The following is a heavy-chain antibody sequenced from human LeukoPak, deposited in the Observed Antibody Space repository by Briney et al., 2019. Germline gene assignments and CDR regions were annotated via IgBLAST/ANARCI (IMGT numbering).Heavy chain of an antibody. Sequence: GESLRLSCAASGFTFSSYSMNWVRQAPGKGLEWVSSISSSSSYIYYADSVKGRFTISRDNAKNSLYLQMNSLRAEDTAVYYSARDGAAAGTDFDYWGQGTLVTVSS. D-gene: IGHD6-13*01. J-gene: IGHJ4*02. CDR3: ARDGAAAGTDFDY. V-gene: IGHV3-21*01. CDR1: GFTFSSYS. CDR2: ISSSSSYI.